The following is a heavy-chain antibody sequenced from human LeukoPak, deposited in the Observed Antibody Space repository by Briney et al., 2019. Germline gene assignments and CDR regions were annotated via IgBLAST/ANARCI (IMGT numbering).Heavy chain of an antibody. J-gene: IGHJ5*02. CDR2: ISASGGST. Sequence: GGSLRLSCEASGFTFSSYAMTWVRQAPGKGLEWVSAISASGGSTHYVDSVKGRFTISRDSSKNTLSLQMNSLRAEDTALYYCAKGSSAWYGWFDPWGQGTLVTVSS. D-gene: IGHD6-19*01. V-gene: IGHV3-23*01. CDR1: GFTFSSYA. CDR3: AKGSSAWYGWFDP.